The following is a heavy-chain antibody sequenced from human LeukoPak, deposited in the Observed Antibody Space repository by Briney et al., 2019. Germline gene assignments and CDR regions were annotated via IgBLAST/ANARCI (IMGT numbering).Heavy chain of an antibody. V-gene: IGHV4-34*01. D-gene: IGHD3-3*01. Sequence: SETLSLTCAVYGGSFSGYSWSWIRQPPGKGLEWIGEINHSGGTNYNPSLKSRVTISIDTSKNQFSLKPSSVTAADTAVYYCARSLYYTVGFTSAPDYWGQGTLVTVSS. CDR1: GGSFSGYS. J-gene: IGHJ4*02. CDR3: ARSLYYTVGFTSAPDY. CDR2: INHSGGT.